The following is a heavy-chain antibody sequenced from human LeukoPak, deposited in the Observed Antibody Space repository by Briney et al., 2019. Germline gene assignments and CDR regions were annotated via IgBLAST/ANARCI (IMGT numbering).Heavy chain of an antibody. CDR2: FNWNGDST. J-gene: IGHJ4*02. CDR3: ARDPTGGLLGGYFDY. D-gene: IGHD7-27*01. CDR1: GFTFDDYG. Sequence: GGSLRLSCAASGFTFDDYGMSWVRQAPGKGLEWASSFNWNGDSTGYADSVKGRFTISRDNAKNSLYLLMNSLRAEDTALYYCARDPTGGLLGGYFDYWGQGTLVTVSS. V-gene: IGHV3-20*04.